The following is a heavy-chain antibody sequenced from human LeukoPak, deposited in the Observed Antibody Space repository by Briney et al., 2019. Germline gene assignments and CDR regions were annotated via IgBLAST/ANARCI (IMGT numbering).Heavy chain of an antibody. CDR2: ISYDGSNK. Sequence: AGGSLRLSCAASGFTFSSYGMHWVRQAPGKGLEWVAVISYDGSNKYYADSVKGRFTISRDNSKNTLYLQMNSLRAEDTAVYYCAKSQRSTSAGAGAFDIWGQGTMVTVSS. CDR1: GFTFSSYG. D-gene: IGHD6-25*01. J-gene: IGHJ3*02. V-gene: IGHV3-30*18. CDR3: AKSQRSTSAGAGAFDI.